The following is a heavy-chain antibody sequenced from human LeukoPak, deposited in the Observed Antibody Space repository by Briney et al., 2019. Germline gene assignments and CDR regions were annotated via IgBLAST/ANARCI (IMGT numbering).Heavy chain of an antibody. J-gene: IGHJ6*03. CDR1: GFTFSSYA. Sequence: GGSLRLSCAASGFTFSSYAMSWVRQAPGKGLEWVSAISGSGGSTYYADSVKGRFTISRDNAKNTLYLQMNSLRAEDTAVYYCAKGIFSYYYYMDVWGKGTTVTVSS. CDR2: ISGSGGST. D-gene: IGHD2-21*01. CDR3: AKGIFSYYYYMDV. V-gene: IGHV3-23*01.